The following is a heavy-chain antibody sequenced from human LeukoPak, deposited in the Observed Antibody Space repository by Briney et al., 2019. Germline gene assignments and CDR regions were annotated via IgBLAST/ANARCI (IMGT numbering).Heavy chain of an antibody. CDR3: ARNGGRMVYYDSSGYSDH. J-gene: IGHJ4*02. D-gene: IGHD3-22*01. V-gene: IGHV3-7*01. CDR2: IKQDGSEK. CDR1: GFTFSTYW. Sequence: GGSLRLSCAASGFTFSTYWMSWVRQAPGKGLEWVANIKQDGSEKYYVDSLKGRFTISRDNAKNSLYLQMNSLRAVDTAVYFCARNGGRMVYYDSSGYSDHWGQGILVTVSS.